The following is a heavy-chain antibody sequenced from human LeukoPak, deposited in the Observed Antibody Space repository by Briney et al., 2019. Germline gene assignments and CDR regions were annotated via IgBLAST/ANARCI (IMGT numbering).Heavy chain of an antibody. Sequence: SETPSLTCTVSGVSIISSNYYWGWFRQPPGKGLEWIASVFYTGTTRHNPSLKSRVTISVDTSKNEFSLNLSSVTAEDTAMYYCARQIRYTYDPNWFHPWGQGTLVTVSS. V-gene: IGHV4-39*01. D-gene: IGHD5-12*01. CDR2: VFYTGTT. J-gene: IGHJ5*02. CDR1: GVSIISSNYY. CDR3: ARQIRYTYDPNWFHP.